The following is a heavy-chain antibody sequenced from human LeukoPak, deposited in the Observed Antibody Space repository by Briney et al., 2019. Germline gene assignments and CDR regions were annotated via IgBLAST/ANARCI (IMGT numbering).Heavy chain of an antibody. CDR2: ISYDGSNK. CDR1: GFTFSSYG. Sequence: GGSLRLSCAASGFTFSSYGMHWVRQAPGKGLEWVAVISYDGSNKYYADSVKGRFTISRDNSKNTLYLQMNSLRAEDTAVYYCAKDLSQQLVFTADYWGQGTLVTVSS. CDR3: AKDLSQQLVFTADY. V-gene: IGHV3-30*18. J-gene: IGHJ4*02. D-gene: IGHD6-13*01.